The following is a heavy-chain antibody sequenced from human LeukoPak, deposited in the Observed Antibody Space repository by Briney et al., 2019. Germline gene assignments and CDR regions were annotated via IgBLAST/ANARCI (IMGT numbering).Heavy chain of an antibody. CDR3: AKQFVDI. CDR1: GFTFANYA. J-gene: IGHJ5*02. D-gene: IGHD5-24*01. CDR2: LSGSGDDT. Sequence: GGSLRLSCTAYGFTFANYAMNWVRQAPGKGLEWVSSLSGSGDDTPYADFVKGRFTISRDNSRDTLYLQMNSLRAEDTGVYYCAKQFVDIWGQGTLVTVSS. V-gene: IGHV3-23*01.